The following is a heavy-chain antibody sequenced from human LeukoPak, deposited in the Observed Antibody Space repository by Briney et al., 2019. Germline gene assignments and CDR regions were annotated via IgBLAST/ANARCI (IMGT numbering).Heavy chain of an antibody. CDR1: GFTFSSNG. J-gene: IGHJ4*02. CDR3: AKDPRSTAYYLQPDFFDY. CDR2: LRYDGSNK. Sequence: GGSLRLSCVASGFTFSSNGMHWVRQAPGKGLEWVAFLRYDGSNKYYADSVTGRFTISRDNSKNTLYLQMNSLRAEDTAMYYCAKDPRSTAYYLQPDFFDYWGQGTLVTVSS. D-gene: IGHD3-22*01. V-gene: IGHV3-30*02.